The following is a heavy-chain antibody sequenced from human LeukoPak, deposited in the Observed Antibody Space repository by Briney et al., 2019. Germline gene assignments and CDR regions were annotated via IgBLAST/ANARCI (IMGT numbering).Heavy chain of an antibody. J-gene: IGHJ4*02. V-gene: IGHV3-23*01. CDR2: ISGSGGST. CDR1: GFSFSNYA. CDR3: AKSDCGTIGCKLLNY. D-gene: IGHD2-21*01. Sequence: GGSLRLFCAASGFSFSNYALSWVRQAPGKGLEWISAISGSGGSTYYADSVKGRFTVSRDNSKNTLSLQMNSLRAEDTALYYCAKSDCGTIGCKLLNYWGQGTLVTVSS.